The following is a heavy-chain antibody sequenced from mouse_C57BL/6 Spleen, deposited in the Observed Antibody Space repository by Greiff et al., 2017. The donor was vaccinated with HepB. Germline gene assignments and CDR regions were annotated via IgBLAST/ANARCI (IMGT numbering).Heavy chain of an antibody. V-gene: IGHV1-54*01. J-gene: IGHJ3*01. Sequence: QVQLKESGAELVRPGTSVKVSCKASGYAFTNYLIEWVKQRPGQGLEWIGVINPGSGGTNYNEKFKGKATLTADKSSSTAYMQLSSLTSEDSAVYFCARSARSSYFAYWGQGTLVTVSA. CDR1: GYAFTNYL. CDR3: ARSARSSYFAY. D-gene: IGHD1-1*01. CDR2: INPGSGGT.